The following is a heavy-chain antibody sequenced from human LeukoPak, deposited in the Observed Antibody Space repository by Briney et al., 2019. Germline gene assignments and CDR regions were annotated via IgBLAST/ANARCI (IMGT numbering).Heavy chain of an antibody. V-gene: IGHV3-30*04. J-gene: IGHJ4*02. D-gene: IGHD2-2*01. Sequence: GGSLRLSCAASGFTFSSYAMHWVRQAPGKGLEWVAVISYDGSNKYYADSVKGRFTISRDNAKNSLYLQMNSLRAEDTAVYYCARDWEYQYFDYWGQGTLVTVSS. CDR1: GFTFSSYA. CDR3: ARDWEYQYFDY. CDR2: ISYDGSNK.